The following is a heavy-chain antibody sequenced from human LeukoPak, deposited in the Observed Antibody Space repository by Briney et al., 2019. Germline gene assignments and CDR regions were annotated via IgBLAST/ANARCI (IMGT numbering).Heavy chain of an antibody. CDR2: IWYDGSNK. CDR3: ARDGSLIAAAGSGYYYGMNV. CDR1: GFTFSSYG. J-gene: IGHJ6*02. D-gene: IGHD6-13*01. V-gene: IGHV3-33*01. Sequence: SGGSLRLSCAASGFTFSSYGMHWVRQAPGKGLEWVAVIWYDGSNKYYADSVKGRFTISRDNSKNTLYLQMNSLRAEDTAVYYCARDGSLIAAAGSGYYYGMNVWGQGTTVTVSS.